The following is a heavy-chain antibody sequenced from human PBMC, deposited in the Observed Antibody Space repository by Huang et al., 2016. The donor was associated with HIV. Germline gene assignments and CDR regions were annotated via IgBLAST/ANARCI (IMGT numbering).Heavy chain of an antibody. V-gene: IGHV5-51*01. CDR2: IYPGDSDA. D-gene: IGHD1-26*01. J-gene: IGHJ4*02. CDR1: GYSFTNYW. CDR3: ARRGFNTGSSPDS. Sequence: EVQLVQSGPEVKKPGESLKISCRVSGYSFTNYWIGWVRQRPGKGLEWTALIYPGDSDAAYNPSFRGQVTISADKSINTAHLQWDSLKTSDSAIYYCARRGFNTGSSPDSWGQGTLVTVSS.